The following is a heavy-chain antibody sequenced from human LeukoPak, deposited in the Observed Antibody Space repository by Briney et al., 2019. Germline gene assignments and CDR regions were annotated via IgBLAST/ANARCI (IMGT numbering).Heavy chain of an antibody. Sequence: GGSLRLSYAASGFTFSGSAMHWVRQASGKGLEWVGRIRSKANSYATAYAASVKGRFTISRDDSKNTAYLQMNSLKTEDTAVYYCTRQDDSSWYPSADYWGQGTLVTVSS. CDR2: IRSKANSYAT. V-gene: IGHV3-73*01. CDR3: TRQDDSSWYPSADY. D-gene: IGHD6-13*01. CDR1: GFTFSGSA. J-gene: IGHJ4*02.